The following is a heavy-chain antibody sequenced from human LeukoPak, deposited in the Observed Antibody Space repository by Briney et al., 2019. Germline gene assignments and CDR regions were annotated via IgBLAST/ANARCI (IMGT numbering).Heavy chain of an antibody. Sequence: GESLKISCKSSGYSFTNYWIDWVRQMPGKGLEWMGIIYPGDSDTRYSPSFQGQVTISADKSIKTAYLQWSSLKASDTAMFYCASSTAVTTHYFDFWGQGTLVTVSS. CDR3: ASSTAVTTHYFDF. J-gene: IGHJ4*02. V-gene: IGHV5-51*01. D-gene: IGHD4-17*01. CDR2: IYPGDSDT. CDR1: GYSFTNYW.